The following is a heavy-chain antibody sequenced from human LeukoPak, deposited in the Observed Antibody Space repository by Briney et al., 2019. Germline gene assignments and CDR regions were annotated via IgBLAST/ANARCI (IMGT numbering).Heavy chain of an antibody. CDR1: GFTFSSYA. CDR3: AKGKGSSSWYSDDY. J-gene: IGHJ4*02. CDR2: ISGSGGST. Sequence: PGGSLRLSCAASGFTFSSYAMSWVRQAPGKGLEWVSAISGSGGSTYYADSVKGRFTISRDNSKNTLYLQMNSLRAEDTAVYYCAKGKGSSSWYSDDYWGQGTLVTVSS. D-gene: IGHD6-13*01. V-gene: IGHV3-23*01.